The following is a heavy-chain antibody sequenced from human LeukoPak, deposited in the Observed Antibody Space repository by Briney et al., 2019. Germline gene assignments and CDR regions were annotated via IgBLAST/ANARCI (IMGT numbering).Heavy chain of an antibody. Sequence: GGSLRLSCAASGFTFSDYYMSWIRQAPGKGLERVSYISSSGSTIYYADPVKGRFTIPRDNAKNSLYLQMNSLRAEDTAVYYCARDSTRYSSSSWDYYYMDVWGKGTTVTVSS. D-gene: IGHD6-6*01. J-gene: IGHJ6*03. CDR3: ARDSTRYSSSSWDYYYMDV. CDR1: GFTFSDYY. CDR2: ISSSGSTI. V-gene: IGHV3-11*01.